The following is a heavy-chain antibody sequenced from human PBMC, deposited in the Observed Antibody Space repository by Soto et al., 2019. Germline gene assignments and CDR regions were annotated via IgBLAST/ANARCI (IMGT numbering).Heavy chain of an antibody. CDR3: ARERRRSRIWFEP. J-gene: IGHJ5*02. Sequence: QVQLVESGGGVVQPGSSLRFSCAASGFTFCSYAMHWVRQAPGMGLERMAVISSDGSNKYYADSVKGRFTSSRDNSKSTLYLQMNSLRADDTDVYYCARERRRSRIWFEPWGQGSLVTVSS. V-gene: IGHV3-30-3*01. D-gene: IGHD6-25*01. CDR2: ISSDGSNK. CDR1: GFTFCSYA.